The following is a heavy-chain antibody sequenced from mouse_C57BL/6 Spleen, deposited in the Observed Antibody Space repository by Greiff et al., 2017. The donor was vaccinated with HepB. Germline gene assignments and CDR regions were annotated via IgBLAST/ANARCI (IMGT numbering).Heavy chain of an antibody. CDR2: ISSGSSTI. Sequence: EVKLMESGGGLVKPGGSLKLSCAASGFTFSDYGMHWVRQAPEKGLEWVAYISSGSSTIYYADTVKGRFTISRDNAKNTLFLQITSLRSEDTAMYYCARDDYDWYFDVWGTGTTVTVSS. D-gene: IGHD2-4*01. J-gene: IGHJ1*03. V-gene: IGHV5-17*01. CDR3: ARDDYDWYFDV. CDR1: GFTFSDYG.